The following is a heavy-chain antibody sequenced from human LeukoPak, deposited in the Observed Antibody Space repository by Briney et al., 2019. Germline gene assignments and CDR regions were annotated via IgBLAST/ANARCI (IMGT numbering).Heavy chain of an antibody. J-gene: IGHJ2*01. CDR2: ISQSGIS. CDR3: ARKWDYDPLTGYYDWYFDL. CDR1: GATFNGYH. D-gene: IGHD3-9*01. V-gene: IGHV4-34*01. Sequence: SETLSLTCAVHGATFNGYHWSWIRQPPGKGLEWIGEISQSGISNFNPSLKSRVTMSLDTSKVQISLELNSVTAADTAVYFCARKWDYDPLTGYYDWYFDLWGRGTLVTVSS.